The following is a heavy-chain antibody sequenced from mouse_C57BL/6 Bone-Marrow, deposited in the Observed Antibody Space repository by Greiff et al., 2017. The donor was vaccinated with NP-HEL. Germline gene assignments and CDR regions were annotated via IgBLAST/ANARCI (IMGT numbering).Heavy chain of an antibody. CDR3: ARHYGTRYFDY. Sequence: QVQLQQPGAELVKPGASVKLSCKASGYTFTSYWMHWVKQRPGQGLEWIGMIHPNSGSTNYNEKFKSKATLTVDKSSSTAYMQLSSLTSEDSAVYYCARHYGTRYFDYWGQGTTLTVSS. J-gene: IGHJ2*01. D-gene: IGHD1-1*01. CDR2: IHPNSGST. V-gene: IGHV1-64*01. CDR1: GYTFTSYW.